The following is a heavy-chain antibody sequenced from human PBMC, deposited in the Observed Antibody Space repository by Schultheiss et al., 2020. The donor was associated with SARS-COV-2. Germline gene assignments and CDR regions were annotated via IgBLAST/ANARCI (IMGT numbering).Heavy chain of an antibody. Sequence: GGSLRLSCAASGFTFNAYSMHWVRQAPGKGLQWVAVVSYDVGNKYYADSVKGRFTISRDNSKNTLYLQMNSLRAEDTAVYYCAKDRYYDSSGYSIQVAFDYWGQGTLVTVSS. J-gene: IGHJ4*02. V-gene: IGHV3-30-3*01. CDR3: AKDRYYDSSGYSIQVAFDY. D-gene: IGHD3-22*01. CDR1: GFTFNAYS. CDR2: VSYDVGNK.